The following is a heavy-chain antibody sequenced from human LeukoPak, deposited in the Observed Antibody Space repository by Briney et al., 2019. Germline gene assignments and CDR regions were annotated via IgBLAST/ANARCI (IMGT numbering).Heavy chain of an antibody. J-gene: IGHJ4*02. CDR1: GFTVSSNY. D-gene: IGHD1-26*01. Sequence: GGSLRLSCAASGFTVSSNYMSWVRQAPGKGLEWVSSISGNSNYIFYADSVKGRFTFSRDNAKNSLYLQMNSLRAEDTAVYYCARKADSGNYYFDYWGQGTLVTVSS. CDR3: ARKADSGNYYFDY. V-gene: IGHV3-21*01. CDR2: ISGNSNYI.